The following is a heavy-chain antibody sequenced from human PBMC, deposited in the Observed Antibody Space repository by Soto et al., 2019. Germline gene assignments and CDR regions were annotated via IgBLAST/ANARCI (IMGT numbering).Heavy chain of an antibody. CDR3: AKHASIYGDYTAVVDY. V-gene: IGHV3-23*01. CDR1: GFTFSSYA. J-gene: IGHJ4*02. Sequence: EVQLLESGGGLVQPGGSLRLSCAASGFTFSSYAMSWVHQAPGKGLEWVSAISGSGGSTYYADSVKGRFTISRDNSKNTLYLQMNSLRAEDTAVYYCAKHASIYGDYTAVVDYWGQGTLVTVSS. CDR2: ISGSGGST. D-gene: IGHD4-17*01.